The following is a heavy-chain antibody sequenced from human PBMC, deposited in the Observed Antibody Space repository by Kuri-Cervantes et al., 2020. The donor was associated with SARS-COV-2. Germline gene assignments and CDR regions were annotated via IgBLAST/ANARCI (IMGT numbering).Heavy chain of an antibody. J-gene: IGHJ1*01. V-gene: IGHV5-10-1*01. CDR1: GYSFTSYW. D-gene: IGHD2-2*01. Sequence: GGSLRLSCKGSGYSFTSYWISWVRQMPGKGLEWMGRIDPSDSYTNYSPSFQGHVTISADKSISTAYLQWSSLKASDTAMYYCATLRGYCSSTSCYPGAEYFQHWGQGTRVTVSS. CDR3: ATLRGYCSSTSCYPGAEYFQH. CDR2: IDPSDSYT.